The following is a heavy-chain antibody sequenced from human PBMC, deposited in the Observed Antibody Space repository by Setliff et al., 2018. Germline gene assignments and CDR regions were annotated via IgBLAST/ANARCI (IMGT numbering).Heavy chain of an antibody. Sequence: ASVKVSCKASGGSFSSYGITWVRQAPGQGLEWMGGTIPMFGTTNYAQKFQGRVTIITDESTSTAYMELSSLRSEDTAVYFCAREGVDTRSATDYRYYMDVWGKGTTVTVSS. CDR3: AREGVDTRSATDYRYYMDV. V-gene: IGHV1-69*05. CDR1: GGSFSSYG. D-gene: IGHD5-18*01. J-gene: IGHJ6*03. CDR2: TIPMFGTT.